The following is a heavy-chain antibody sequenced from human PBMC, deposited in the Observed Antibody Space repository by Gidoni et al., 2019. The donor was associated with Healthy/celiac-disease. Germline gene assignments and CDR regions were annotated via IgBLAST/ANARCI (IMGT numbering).Heavy chain of an antibody. V-gene: IGHV1-18*01. J-gene: IGHJ4*02. CDR1: GYPFTSHG. CDR3: AREMGNDFWSGYFD. Sequence: KVSCKAAGYPFTSHGISWVRQDPGQGLEWMGGISDYNGNTNYAQKRQGRVTMTTDTSTSTAYMELRSLRSDDTAVYYCAREMGNDFWSGYFDWGQGTLVTVSS. CDR2: ISDYNGNT. D-gene: IGHD3-3*01.